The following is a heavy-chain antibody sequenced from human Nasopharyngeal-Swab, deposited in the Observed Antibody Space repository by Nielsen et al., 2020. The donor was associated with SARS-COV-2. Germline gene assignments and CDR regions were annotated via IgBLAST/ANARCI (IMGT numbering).Heavy chain of an antibody. Sequence: GESLKISCAASGFTFSRYAMTWVRQAPGKGLEWLSGIKSRGDNTYYADSVKGRFTISRDNSKNTLYLQMNSLRVEDTAIYYCAKDLGVESPLWFDYWGQGTLLTVSS. CDR3: AKDLGVESPLWFDY. J-gene: IGHJ4*02. V-gene: IGHV3-23*01. CDR2: IKSRGDNT. CDR1: GFTFSRYA. D-gene: IGHD4-23*01.